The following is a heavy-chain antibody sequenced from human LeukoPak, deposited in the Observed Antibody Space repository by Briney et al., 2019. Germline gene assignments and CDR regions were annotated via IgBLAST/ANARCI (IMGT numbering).Heavy chain of an antibody. Sequence: ASVKVSCKASGYTFTGYYMHWVRQAPGQGLEWMGWINPNSGGTNYAQKFQGRVTMTRDTSISTAYMELGRLRSDDTAVYYCARDFRGGSYWGYWGQGTLVTVSS. CDR3: ARDFRGGSYWGY. J-gene: IGHJ4*02. D-gene: IGHD1-26*01. CDR1: GYTFTGYY. CDR2: INPNSGGT. V-gene: IGHV1-2*02.